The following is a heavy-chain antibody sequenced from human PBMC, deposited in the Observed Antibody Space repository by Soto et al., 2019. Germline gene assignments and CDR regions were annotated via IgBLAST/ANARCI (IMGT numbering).Heavy chain of an antibody. CDR1: GYSFTSYW. V-gene: IGHV5-51*01. Sequence: GESLKISCKGSGYSFTSYWIGWVRQMPGKGLEWMGIIYPGDSDTRYSPSFQGQVTISADKSISTAYLQWSSLKASDTAMYYCARLSSTMVRGVIIPNWFDPWGQGTLVTVSS. CDR3: ARLSSTMVRGVIIPNWFDP. D-gene: IGHD3-10*01. J-gene: IGHJ5*02. CDR2: IYPGDSDT.